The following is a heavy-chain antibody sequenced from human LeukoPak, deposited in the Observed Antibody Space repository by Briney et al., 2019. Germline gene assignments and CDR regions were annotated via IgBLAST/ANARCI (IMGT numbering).Heavy chain of an antibody. CDR1: GGSISSYY. D-gene: IGHD3-10*01. Sequence: SETLSLTCTVSGGSISSYYWSWIRQPPGKGLEWIGYIYYSGSTNYNPSLKSRVTISVDMSKNQFSLKLSSVTAADTAVYYCARAHYYGSGRKTYDWFDPWGQGTLVTVSS. J-gene: IGHJ5*02. V-gene: IGHV4-59*01. CDR2: IYYSGST. CDR3: ARAHYYGSGRKTYDWFDP.